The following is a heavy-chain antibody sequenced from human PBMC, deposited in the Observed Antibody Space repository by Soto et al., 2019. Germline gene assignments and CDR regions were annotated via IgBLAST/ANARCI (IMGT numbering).Heavy chain of an antibody. V-gene: IGHV3-30-3*01. CDR2: ISYDGSNK. CDR1: GFTFSSYA. D-gene: IGHD3-16*01. Sequence: QVQLVESGGGVVQPGRSLRLSCAASGFTFSSYAMHWVRQAPGKGLEWVAVISYDGSNKYYADSVKGRFTISRDNSKNTLYLQMNSLRAEDTAVYYCARDVEFWAVDYWGQGTLVTVSS. CDR3: ARDVEFWAVDY. J-gene: IGHJ4*02.